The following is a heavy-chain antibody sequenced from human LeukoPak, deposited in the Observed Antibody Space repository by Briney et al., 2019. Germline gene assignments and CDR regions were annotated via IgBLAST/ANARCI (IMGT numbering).Heavy chain of an antibody. D-gene: IGHD3-3*01. CDR2: IYSSGST. V-gene: IGHV4-61*02. CDR1: GGSISSGNYY. J-gene: IGHJ4*02. Sequence: SETLSLTCTVSGGSISSGNYYWSWIRQPAGKGLECIGRIYSSGSTNYNPSLKSRVTTSVDTSKNQFSLKLSSVTAADTAVYYCARLSLKVLEWSPTKGKETYYFDSWGQGTLVTVSS. CDR3: ARLSLKVLEWSPTKGKETYYFDS.